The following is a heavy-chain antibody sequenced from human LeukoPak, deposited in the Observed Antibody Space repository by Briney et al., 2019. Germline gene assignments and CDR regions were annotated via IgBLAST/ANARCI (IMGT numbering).Heavy chain of an antibody. CDR2: FDPEEGET. CDR1: GYTLIESS. D-gene: IGHD6-19*01. CDR3: VRVRGMYIYGSAWYFDL. J-gene: IGHJ4*02. Sequence: AASVKVSCKVSGYTLIESSMQWVRQAPGKGLEWMGGFDPEEGETINAQNFQGRVTMTEDTSTDTAYMELRSLRSEDTAVYFCVRVRGMYIYGSAWYFDLWGQGTLVTVSS. V-gene: IGHV1-24*01.